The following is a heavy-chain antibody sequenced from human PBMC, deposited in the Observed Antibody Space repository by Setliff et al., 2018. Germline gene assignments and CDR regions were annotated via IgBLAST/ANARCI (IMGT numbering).Heavy chain of an antibody. V-gene: IGHV4-39*01. J-gene: IGHJ6*02. D-gene: IGHD2-2*01. CDR3: MRQGAQMPSLSHLYGVDV. Sequence: TSETLSLTCSVSGGSISSGSYYWGWIRQPPGKGLEWIGSMYYSVSTYYNPSLKSRATISADTSKRQVSLNLNSVTAADTAVYYCMRQGAQMPSLSHLYGVDVWGQGTTVTVSS. CDR1: GGSISSGSYY. CDR2: MYYSVST.